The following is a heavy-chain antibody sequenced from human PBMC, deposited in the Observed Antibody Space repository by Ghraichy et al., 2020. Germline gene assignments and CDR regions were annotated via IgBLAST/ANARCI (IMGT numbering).Heavy chain of an antibody. CDR3: AKTNTAMVKGAFDI. Sequence: GGSLRLSCAASGFTFRSYAMSWVRQAPGKGLEWVSGISASGGGTYYADSVKGRFTISRDNSKNTVYLQMDSLRAEDTAVYYCAKTNTAMVKGAFDIWGQGTMVTVSS. CDR1: GFTFRSYA. CDR2: ISASGGGT. D-gene: IGHD5-18*01. J-gene: IGHJ3*02. V-gene: IGHV3-23*01.